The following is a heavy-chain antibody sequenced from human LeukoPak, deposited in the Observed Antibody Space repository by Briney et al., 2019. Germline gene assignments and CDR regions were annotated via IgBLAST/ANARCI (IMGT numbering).Heavy chain of an antibody. V-gene: IGHV4-4*02. Sequence: SETLSLTCTVSLDSTTSNFWSWGRQPPGKGLEWIGEIHRSGSTNYNPSLQSRVTISIDRSKNQIALELSSVAAADTAVYYCAREIVGGFNPGAYWGQGTLVTVSS. J-gene: IGHJ4*02. CDR2: IHRSGST. D-gene: IGHD1-14*01. CDR3: AREIVGGFNPGAY. CDR1: LDSTTSNF.